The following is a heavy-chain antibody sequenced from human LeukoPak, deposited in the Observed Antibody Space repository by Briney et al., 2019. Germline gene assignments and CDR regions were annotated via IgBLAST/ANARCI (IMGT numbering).Heavy chain of an antibody. CDR3: ASGSSRGWYVDY. V-gene: IGHV3-53*01. Sequence: GGSLRLSCAASGVTASSNYMSWVRQAPGKGLEWVSVIYGGGSTYYADSVKGRFTISRDNSKNTLYLQMNSLRAEDTAVYYCASGSSRGWYVDYWGQGTLVTVSS. D-gene: IGHD6-19*01. CDR2: IYGGGST. CDR1: GVTASSNY. J-gene: IGHJ4*02.